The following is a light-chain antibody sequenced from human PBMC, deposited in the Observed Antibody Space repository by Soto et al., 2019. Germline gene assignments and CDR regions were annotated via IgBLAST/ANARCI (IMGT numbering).Light chain of an antibody. Sequence: EIVWTQSPGTLSLSPGERATLSCRASQSVSNNYLAWYQQKPGQAPRLLIYGASNRATGIPDRLSGSGSGTVFTLTIRRLEPEDVAVYYCQQYGSSGTFGQGTKVDIK. CDR2: GAS. CDR1: QSVSNNY. V-gene: IGKV3-20*01. J-gene: IGKJ1*01. CDR3: QQYGSSGT.